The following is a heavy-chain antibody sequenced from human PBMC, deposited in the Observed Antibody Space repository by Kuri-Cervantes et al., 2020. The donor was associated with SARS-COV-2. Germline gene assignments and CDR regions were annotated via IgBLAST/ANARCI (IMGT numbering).Heavy chain of an antibody. CDR3: ATIRYNFWTGYRMEGYYYYGLDV. V-gene: IGHV4-39*01. J-gene: IGHJ6*02. Sequence: SETLSLTCTVSGGSISSGSNYWNWIRQPAGKGLEWIGSSDYRTTTYYNPSLKTRVTMSVDSSKNQFSLKLNSVTAADTAVYYCATIRYNFWTGYRMEGYYYYGLDVWGQGTTATVSS. CDR2: SDYRTTT. CDR1: GGSISSGSNY. D-gene: IGHD3/OR15-3a*01.